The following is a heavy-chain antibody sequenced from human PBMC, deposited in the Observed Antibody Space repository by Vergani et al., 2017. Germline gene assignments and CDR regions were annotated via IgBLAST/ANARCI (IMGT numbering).Heavy chain of an antibody. V-gene: IGHV3-74*01. CDR3: ARARKFRFGVVWENWFDP. CDR2: MNGDGDTI. J-gene: IGHJ5*02. D-gene: IGHD3-3*01. CDR1: GFTFNEYW. Sequence: EVELVESGGGLVQPGGSLRLSCAASGFTFNEYWMHWARQVPGKGLVWVAGMNGDGDTISYADSVKGRFTISRENAKNTLFLQMNSLRAEDTAVYYCARARKFRFGVVWENWFDPWGQGTLFTVSS.